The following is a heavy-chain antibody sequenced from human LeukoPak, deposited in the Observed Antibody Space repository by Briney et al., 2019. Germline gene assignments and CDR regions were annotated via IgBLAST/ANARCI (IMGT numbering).Heavy chain of an antibody. CDR1: GGXITINNYY. V-gene: IGHV4-39*01. CDR3: ARHEVNPNFDY. J-gene: IGHJ4*02. CDR2: IVYSGST. Sequence: PSETLSLTCTVSGGXITINNYYWAWLRQPPGQGLEWIGSIVYSGSTYYSPSLKSRVTISVDTSKNQFSLNLISVTAADTAVYYCARHEVNPNFDYWGQGTLVTVSS.